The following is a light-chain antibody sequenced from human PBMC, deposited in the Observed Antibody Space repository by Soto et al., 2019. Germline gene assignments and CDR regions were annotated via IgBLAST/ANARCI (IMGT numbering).Light chain of an antibody. Sequence: EIVLTQSPGTLSLSPGERATLSCRASQSVSSSYLAWYQQKPGQAPRLLIYGASSRATGIPDRFSRSGSGTDFPVNIRRLEPEDFAVYYCQQYGSSPRGTFGQGTKVEIK. CDR3: QQYGSSPRGT. CDR1: QSVSSSY. V-gene: IGKV3-20*01. J-gene: IGKJ1*01. CDR2: GAS.